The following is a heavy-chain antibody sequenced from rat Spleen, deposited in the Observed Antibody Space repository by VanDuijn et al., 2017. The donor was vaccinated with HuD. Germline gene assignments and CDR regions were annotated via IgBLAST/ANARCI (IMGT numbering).Heavy chain of an antibody. CDR3: ARENFGTTFAH. CDR2: ISTSGGST. Sequence: EVQLVESGGGLVQPGRSMKLSCAASGFTFSNYGLAWVRQAPKKGLEWVASISTSGGSTYYPDSVKGRFTISRNNAENTVYLQMNSLRSEDTATYYCARENFGTTFAHWGQGTLVTVSS. CDR1: GFTFSNYG. D-gene: IGHD1-10*01. J-gene: IGHJ3*01. V-gene: IGHV5S13*01.